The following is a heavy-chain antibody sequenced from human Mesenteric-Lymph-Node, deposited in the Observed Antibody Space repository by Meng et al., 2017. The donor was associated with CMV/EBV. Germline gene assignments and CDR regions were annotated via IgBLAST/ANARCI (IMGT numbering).Heavy chain of an antibody. J-gene: IGHJ5*02. D-gene: IGHD3-16*01. V-gene: IGHV1-46*01. Sequence: ASVKVSCKASGYTFTGYYMHWVRQARGQGLEWMGIINPSAGHTSYAQKFQGRVTMTRDTSTSTVYMELSSLRSDDTAVYYCARDSAGGTNRFDPWGQGTLVTVSS. CDR2: INPSAGHT. CDR1: GYTFTGYY. CDR3: ARDSAGGTNRFDP.